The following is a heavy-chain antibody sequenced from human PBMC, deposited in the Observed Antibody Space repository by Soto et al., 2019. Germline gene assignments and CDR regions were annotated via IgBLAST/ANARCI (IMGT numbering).Heavy chain of an antibody. CDR3: ARPVDTAPNWFDP. D-gene: IGHD5-18*01. J-gene: IGHJ5*02. CDR2: ISSNGVST. V-gene: IGHV3-64*01. Sequence: GGSLRLSCAASGFTFSSYTMYWVRQAPGKGLEYVSAISSNGVSTYYASSVKDRFTISRDNSKNTLYLQMGNLRSEDTAVYYCARPVDTAPNWFDPWGQGTLVTVSS. CDR1: GFTFSSYT.